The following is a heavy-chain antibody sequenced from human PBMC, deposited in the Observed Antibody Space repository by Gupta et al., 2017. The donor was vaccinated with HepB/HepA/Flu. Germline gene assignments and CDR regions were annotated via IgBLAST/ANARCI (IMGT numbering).Heavy chain of an antibody. V-gene: IGHV3-15*01. D-gene: IGHD6-19*01. Sequence: EEQLVESGGGLVKPGGSLRLSCAASGFTFSNAWMSWFRQAPGKGLEWVGRIKSKYDGGTRDYAAAVRGRFTMSRDDSTNTVYLQMDSLKTEDTAVYFCTTVRGTSAWGDWGQGTLVTVSS. CDR2: IKSKYDGGTR. CDR1: GFTFSNAW. CDR3: TTVRGTSAWGD. J-gene: IGHJ4*02.